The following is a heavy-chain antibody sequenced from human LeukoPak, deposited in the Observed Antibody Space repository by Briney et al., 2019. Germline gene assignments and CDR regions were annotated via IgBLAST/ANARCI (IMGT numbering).Heavy chain of an antibody. CDR3: ARVAVADFIDY. CDR2: INHSGST. Sequence: PSETLSLTCAVYGGSSSGYYWSWLRQPPGKGLEWIGEINHSGSTYYNPSLKSRVTISVDTSKNQFSLKLSSVTAADTAVYYCARVAVADFIDYWGQGTLVTVSS. V-gene: IGHV4-34*01. J-gene: IGHJ4*02. CDR1: GGSSSGYY. D-gene: IGHD6-19*01.